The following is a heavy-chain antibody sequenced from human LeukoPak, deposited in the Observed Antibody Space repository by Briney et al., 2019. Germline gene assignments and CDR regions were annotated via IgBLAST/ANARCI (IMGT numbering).Heavy chain of an antibody. CDR2: IHTSGST. D-gene: IGHD4-17*01. CDR1: GGSISSYY. J-gene: IGHJ4*02. CDR3: ARDDGDYVDRHFDY. V-gene: IGHV4-4*07. Sequence: SETLSLTCTVSGGSISSYYWSWIRQPAGKGLEWIGRIHTSGSTNYNPSLKSRVTMSVDTSKNQFSLKLSSVTAADTAVYYCARDDGDYVDRHFDYWGQGTLVTVSS.